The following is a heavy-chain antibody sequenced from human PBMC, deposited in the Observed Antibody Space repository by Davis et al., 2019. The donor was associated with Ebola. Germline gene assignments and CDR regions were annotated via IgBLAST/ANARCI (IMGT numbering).Heavy chain of an antibody. Sequence: GESLKISCAASGFTFSNAWMNWVRQAPGKGLEWVSSISSSSSYIYYADSVKGRFTISRDNAKNSLYLQMNSLRAEDTAVYYCASPPGHNGNWGQGTLVTVSS. CDR2: ISSSSSYI. D-gene: IGHD1-1*01. V-gene: IGHV3-21*01. J-gene: IGHJ4*02. CDR3: ASPPGHNGN. CDR1: GFTFSNAW.